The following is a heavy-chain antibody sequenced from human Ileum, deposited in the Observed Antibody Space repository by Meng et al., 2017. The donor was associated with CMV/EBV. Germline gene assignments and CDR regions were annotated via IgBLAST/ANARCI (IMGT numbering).Heavy chain of an antibody. CDR3: AREGSIIGTTAVLDP. D-gene: IGHD1-20*01. CDR2: MFHSGST. V-gene: IGHV4-30-2*01. Sequence: SGGSISSGCYSWSWIRQPPGKGLEWIGYMFHSGSTYYNPSLKSRVSISIDRSKNQFSLKLTSVTAADTAVYYCAREGSIIGTTAVLDPWGQGTPVTVSS. CDR1: GGSISSGCYS. J-gene: IGHJ5*02.